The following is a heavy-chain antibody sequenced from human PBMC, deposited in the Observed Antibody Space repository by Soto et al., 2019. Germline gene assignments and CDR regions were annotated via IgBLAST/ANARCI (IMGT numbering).Heavy chain of an antibody. CDR3: ARDLGLTGLGWFDP. J-gene: IGHJ5*02. CDR1: GGSISSYY. CDR2: IYYSGST. D-gene: IGHD7-27*01. Sequence: SETLSLTCTVSGGSISSYYWSWIRQPPGKGLEWIGYIYYSGSTNYNPSLKSRVTISVDTSKNQFSLNLSSVTAADTAVYYCARDLGLTGLGWFDPWGQGTLVTVSS. V-gene: IGHV4-59*01.